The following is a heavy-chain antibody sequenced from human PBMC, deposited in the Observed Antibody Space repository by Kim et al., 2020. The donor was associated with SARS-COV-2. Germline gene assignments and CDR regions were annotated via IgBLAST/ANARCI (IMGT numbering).Heavy chain of an antibody. D-gene: IGHD6-25*01. CDR3: ARVGRSGYTVDY. V-gene: IGHV3-48*01. Sequence: GGSLRLSCAASGFNFRIYIIDWVRRAPGKGLEWIIYISDTSRNIYYADSVKGRFTVSRDNAQNSVYLQMDSLTAEDTAIYYCARVGRSGYTVDYWGQGTPVTVSS. CDR2: ISDTSRNI. CDR1: GFNFRIYI. J-gene: IGHJ4*02.